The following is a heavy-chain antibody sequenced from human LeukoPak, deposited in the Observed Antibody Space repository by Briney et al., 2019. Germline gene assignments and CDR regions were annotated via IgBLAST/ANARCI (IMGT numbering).Heavy chain of an antibody. V-gene: IGHV3-21*01. CDR1: GFTFSSYS. CDR2: ISSSSSYI. D-gene: IGHD1-14*01. J-gene: IGHJ6*02. CDR3: ARGSTTYGMDV. Sequence: AGGSLRLSCAASGFTFSSYSMNWVRQAPGKGLEWVSSISSSSSYIYYADSVKGRFTISRDNAKNSLYLQMNSLRAEDTAVYYCARGSTTYGMDVWGQGTTVTVSS.